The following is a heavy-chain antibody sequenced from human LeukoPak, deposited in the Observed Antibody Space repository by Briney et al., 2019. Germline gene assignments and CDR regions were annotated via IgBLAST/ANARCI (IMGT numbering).Heavy chain of an antibody. D-gene: IGHD6-19*01. CDR2: ISDSGVST. J-gene: IGHJ4*02. Sequence: GGSLRLSCAASGFTFSSYAMSWVRQAPGKGLEWVSTISDSGVSTYYADSVKGRFTISRDNSKNTLYMQMNSLRAEDTAVYYCAKGLSSSGFRIDYWGQGTLVTVSS. V-gene: IGHV3-23*01. CDR1: GFTFSSYA. CDR3: AKGLSSSGFRIDY.